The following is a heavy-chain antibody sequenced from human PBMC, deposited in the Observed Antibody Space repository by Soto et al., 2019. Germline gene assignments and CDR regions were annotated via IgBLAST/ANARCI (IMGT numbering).Heavy chain of an antibody. CDR3: ARHKGGYYSGVDV. CDR2: IYHSGSI. V-gene: IGHV4-30-2*03. Sequence: SETLSLTCAVSGGSISSGGYSWSWIRQPPGKGLEWIGYIYHSGSIYYNPSLKSRVTISVDTSKNQFSLKLGSVTAADTAVYYGARHKGGYYSGVDVWGQGTTVTVSS. J-gene: IGHJ6*02. CDR1: GGSISSGGYS.